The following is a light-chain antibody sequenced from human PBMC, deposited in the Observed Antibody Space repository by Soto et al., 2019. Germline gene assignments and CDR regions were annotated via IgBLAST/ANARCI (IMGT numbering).Light chain of an antibody. Sequence: DIQMTQSPSSLSASVGDRVTITCRASQSISNFLNWYQQKPGKAPKLLIYAASNLQSGVSSRSSASGSGTDFTLTISGLQPADFATYYCQQSYTTPPTFGQGTNLEI. CDR3: QQSYTTPPT. J-gene: IGKJ2*01. V-gene: IGKV1-39*01. CDR1: QSISNF. CDR2: AAS.